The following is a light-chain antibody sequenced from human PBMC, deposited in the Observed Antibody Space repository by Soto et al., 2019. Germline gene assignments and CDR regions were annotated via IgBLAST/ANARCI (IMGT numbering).Light chain of an antibody. CDR2: DAS. CDR1: QVITNY. CDR3: QQFDNLPLT. V-gene: IGKV1-33*01. Sequence: DIQLTQSASSLSASVGDRVTITCQASQVITNYLNWYQQKPGRAPKLLIYDASDLEMGVPSRFSGSGSGTDFTFTIRSLQPEDSATYYCQQFDNLPLTFXGGTKVDIK. J-gene: IGKJ4*01.